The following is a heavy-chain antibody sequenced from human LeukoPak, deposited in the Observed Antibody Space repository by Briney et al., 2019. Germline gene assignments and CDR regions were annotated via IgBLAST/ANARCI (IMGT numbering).Heavy chain of an antibody. J-gene: IGHJ4*02. CDR3: ALGIFTNFDY. Sequence: GRSLRLSCAASGFTFDDYAMHWVRQAPGKGLEWVSGISWNSGNIGYADSVKGRFTISRDNAKNSLYLQMNSLRAEDTALYYCALGIFTNFDYWGQGTLVTVSS. CDR2: ISWNSGNI. CDR1: GFTFDDYA. D-gene: IGHD3-3*01. V-gene: IGHV3-9*01.